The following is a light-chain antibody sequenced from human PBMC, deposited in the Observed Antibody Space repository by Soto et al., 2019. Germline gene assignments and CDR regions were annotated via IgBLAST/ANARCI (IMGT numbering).Light chain of an antibody. J-gene: IGKJ3*01. CDR1: QTVSTF. V-gene: IGKV3-11*01. Sequence: EIVLTQSPATLSLSPWERATLSCRASQTVSTFLAWYQQKPGQAPRLLIYDASTMATGIAARFSGSGSRTDVPIAIICLEREDFGMYYCQQRSNCVFSFGPVSKVDMK. CDR2: DAS. CDR3: QQRSNCVFS.